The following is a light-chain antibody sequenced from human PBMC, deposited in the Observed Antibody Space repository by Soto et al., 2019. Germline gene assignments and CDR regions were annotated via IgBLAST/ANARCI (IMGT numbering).Light chain of an antibody. CDR3: RSYTYTSPPWR. CDR1: SSDVGRYDY. V-gene: IGLV2-11*01. Sequence: QYALTQPRSVSGSPGQSVTISCTATSSDVGRYDYFSWYQQHPGKAPKLMIYDVTKRPSGVPNRFSGSKSGDTASLTISGLQAEDEACYRCRSYTYTSPPWRFAGGTKVTVL. CDR2: DVT. J-gene: IGLJ3*02.